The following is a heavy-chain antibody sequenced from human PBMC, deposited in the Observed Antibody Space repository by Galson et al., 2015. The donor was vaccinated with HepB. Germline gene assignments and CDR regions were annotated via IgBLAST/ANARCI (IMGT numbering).Heavy chain of an antibody. D-gene: IGHD3-9*01. CDR1: GFTFSSYA. J-gene: IGHJ2*01. V-gene: IGHV3-64D*06. CDR2: ISSNGGST. CDR3: VKDTEDDDWFDP. Sequence: SLRLSCAASGFTFSSYAMHWVRQAPGKGLEYVSAISSNGGSTYYADSVKGRFTISRDNSKNTLYLQMSSLRAEDTAVYYCVKDTEDDDWFDPWGRGTLVTVSS.